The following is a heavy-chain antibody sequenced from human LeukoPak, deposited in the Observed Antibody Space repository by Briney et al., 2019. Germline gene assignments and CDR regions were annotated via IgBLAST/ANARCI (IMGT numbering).Heavy chain of an antibody. CDR2: IDGDESAT. V-gene: IGHV3-74*01. CDR3: ARRAGAYSHPYDY. J-gene: IGHJ4*02. CDR1: GFSFSDAW. D-gene: IGHD4/OR15-4a*01. Sequence: GGSLRLSCAASGFSFSDAWMSWVRQIPGKGLIWVSRIDGDESATYYGDSVKGRFTISRDNAKNTLYLQMNSLRAEDTAVYYCARRAGAYSHPYDYWGQGTLVTVSS.